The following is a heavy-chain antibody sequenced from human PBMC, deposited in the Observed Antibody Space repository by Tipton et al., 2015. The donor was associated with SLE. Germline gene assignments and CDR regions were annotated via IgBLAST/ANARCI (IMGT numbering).Heavy chain of an antibody. CDR1: GGSISSYC. CDR3: ARAQTGTTCLFDY. Sequence: TLSLTCTVSGGSISSYCWSWIRQPPGKGLEWIGYIYYSGSTKYNPSLKSRVTISVDTSKNQFSLKLNSVTAADTAVYYCARAQTGTTCLFDYWGQGTLVTVSS. CDR2: IYYSGST. J-gene: IGHJ4*02. V-gene: IGHV4-59*01. D-gene: IGHD1-1*01.